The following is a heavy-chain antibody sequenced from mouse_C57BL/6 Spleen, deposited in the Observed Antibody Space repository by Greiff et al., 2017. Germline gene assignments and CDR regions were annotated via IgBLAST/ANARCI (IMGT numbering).Heavy chain of an antibody. CDR3: ARRGYGNHWYFDV. CDR2: IYPGGGYT. J-gene: IGHJ1*03. Sequence: QVQLQQSGAELVRPGPSVKMSCKASGYTFTNYWIGWAKQRPGHGLEWIGDIYPGGGYTNYNEKFKGKATLTADKSSSTAYMQISSLTSEDSAIYYCARRGYGNHWYFDVWGTGTTVTVSS. CDR1: GYTFTNYW. D-gene: IGHD2-10*02. V-gene: IGHV1-63*01.